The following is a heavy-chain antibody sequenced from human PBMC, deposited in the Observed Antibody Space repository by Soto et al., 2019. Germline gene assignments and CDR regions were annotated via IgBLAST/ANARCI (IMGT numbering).Heavy chain of an antibody. CDR3: AKGVVAAAYVDTSPFDL. D-gene: IGHD5-12*01. CDR2: IDGSGGDI. CDR1: GFTFSSYA. Sequence: EVQLLESGGDLVQPGGSLRLSCAASGFTFSSYAMGWVRQAPGTGLEWVSVIDGSGGDISLADSVKGRFTISRDNSKRTLLLHRHRLRVEDTGRYCCAKGVVAAAYVDTSPFDLWAQGPLVTASS. J-gene: IGHJ4*02. V-gene: IGHV3-23*01.